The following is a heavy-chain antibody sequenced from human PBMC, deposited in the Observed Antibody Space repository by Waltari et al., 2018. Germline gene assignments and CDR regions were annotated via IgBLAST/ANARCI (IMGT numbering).Heavy chain of an antibody. CDR1: GFTFSSHY. Sequence: EVQLVESGGGLVQSGGSLRLSCAASGFTFSSHYMTWVRQAPGKGLEWISYISGSSSTIYYADSVKGRFTISRDNAKNSLYLQMNSLRAEDAAVYYCARGSVSGSSNYYYYYMDVWGKGTTVSVSS. J-gene: IGHJ6*03. CDR2: ISGSSSTI. CDR3: ARGSVSGSSNYYYYYMDV. D-gene: IGHD6-13*01. V-gene: IGHV3-48*04.